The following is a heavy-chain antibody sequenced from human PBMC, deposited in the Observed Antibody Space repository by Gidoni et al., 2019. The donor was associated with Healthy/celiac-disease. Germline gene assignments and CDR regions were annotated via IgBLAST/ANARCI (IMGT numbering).Heavy chain of an antibody. J-gene: IGHJ4*02. CDR1: GGSVSSGSYY. CDR2: IYSSGST. Sequence: QVKLQESGPGLVKPSETLSLTCNVSGGSVSSGSYYWSWIRQPPGKGLGWIGYIYSSGSTNYNPSLKSRVTISVDTSKNQFSLRLGSVTAADTAVYYCASFKAAGGLVYWGQGTLVTVSS. D-gene: IGHD6-13*01. V-gene: IGHV4-61*01. CDR3: ASFKAAGGLVY.